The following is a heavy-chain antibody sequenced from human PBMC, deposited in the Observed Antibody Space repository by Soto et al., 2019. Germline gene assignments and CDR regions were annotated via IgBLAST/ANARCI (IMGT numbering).Heavy chain of an antibody. CDR2: ISYDGSNK. D-gene: IGHD4-17*01. Sequence: SARSQRVLCADAGFTFSSYAMHWVRQAPGKGLEWVAVISYDGSNKYYADSVKGRFTIYRDNSKNTLYLQMNSQRAEDTAVYYCASENYGDYEDYWGQGRLGSV. CDR1: GFTFSSYA. V-gene: IGHV3-30-3*01. J-gene: IGHJ4*02. CDR3: ASENYGDYEDY.